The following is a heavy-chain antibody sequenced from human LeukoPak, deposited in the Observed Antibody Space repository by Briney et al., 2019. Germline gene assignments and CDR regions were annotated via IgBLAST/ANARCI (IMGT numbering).Heavy chain of an antibody. CDR1: GGSISSFY. J-gene: IGHJ3*02. CDR3: ARAGYDTATGYCGAFDI. V-gene: IGHV4-59*01. CDR2: MYYSGST. D-gene: IGHD3-9*01. Sequence: SETLSLTCTVSGGSISSFYWSWFRQPPGQGLEWIGLMYYSGSTYYDPSLKSRVSLSVDTSKNQFSLKLNSVTAADTAVYYCARAGYDTATGYCGAFDIWGQGTMVTVSS.